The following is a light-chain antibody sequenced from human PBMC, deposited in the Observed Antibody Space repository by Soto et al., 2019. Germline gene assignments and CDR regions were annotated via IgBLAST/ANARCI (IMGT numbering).Light chain of an antibody. CDR2: DAS. Sequence: EIVLTQSPVTLSLSPGERATLSCRASQSVRTYLAWYQVKPGQAPRLLIYDASRRASGVPARFSGSGSGTDFTLTISSLEPEDFALYYCQQYGSSPPFAFGGVTKIEIK. V-gene: IGKV3-20*01. J-gene: IGKJ4*01. CDR3: QQYGSSPPFA. CDR1: QSVRTY.